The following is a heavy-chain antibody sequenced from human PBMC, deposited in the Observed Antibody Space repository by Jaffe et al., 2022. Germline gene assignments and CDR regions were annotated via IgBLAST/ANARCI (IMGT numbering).Heavy chain of an antibody. D-gene: IGHD5-12*01. CDR1: GDSISSGSFH. J-gene: IGHJ5*02. V-gene: IGHV4-61*02. CDR3: ARAGRDGYNSPWFDP. CDR2: IYASGST. Sequence: QVQLQESGPGLVKPSQTLSLTCSVSGDSISSGSFHWNWIRLPAGKGLEWIGRIYASGSTNYNPSLKSRVTISLDTSKNRFSLNLNSVTAADTAVYYCARAGRDGYNSPWFDPWGQGTLVTVSS.